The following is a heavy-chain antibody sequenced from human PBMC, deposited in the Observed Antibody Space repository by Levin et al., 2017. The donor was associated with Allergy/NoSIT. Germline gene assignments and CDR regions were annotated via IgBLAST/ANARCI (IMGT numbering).Heavy chain of an antibody. J-gene: IGHJ6*02. CDR2: ISSSSSYI. CDR3: ARDGSGSYGMDV. Sequence: ETLSLTCAASGFTFSSYSMNWVRQAPGKGLEWVSSISSSSSYIYYADSVKGRFTISRDNAKNSLYLQMNSLRAEDTAVYYCARDGSGSYGMDVWGQGTTVTVSS. CDR1: GFTFSSYS. V-gene: IGHV3-21*01. D-gene: IGHD3-10*01.